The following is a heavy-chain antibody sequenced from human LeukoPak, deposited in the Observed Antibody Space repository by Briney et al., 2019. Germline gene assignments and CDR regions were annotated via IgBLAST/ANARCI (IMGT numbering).Heavy chain of an antibody. CDR2: IYYTGVT. CDR3: ARERSSSGGHSWFDP. J-gene: IGHJ5*02. D-gene: IGHD4-23*01. V-gene: IGHV4-39*07. Sequence: SETLSLTCTVSGGYIITSGHFWGWIRQPPGKGLEWIGSIYYTGVTSTNPFFRSRMSISVDTSNNQFSLNLTSVTAADAAVYYCARERSSSGGHSWFDPWGQGTLVTVSS. CDR1: GGYIITSGHF.